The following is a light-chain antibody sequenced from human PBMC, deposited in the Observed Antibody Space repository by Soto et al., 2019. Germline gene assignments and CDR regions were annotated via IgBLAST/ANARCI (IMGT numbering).Light chain of an antibody. V-gene: IGKV1-5*03. J-gene: IGKJ1*01. CDR1: QSISSW. CDR2: KAS. Sequence: IQVTQSPSTLSASVGDRVTSTCRASQSISSWLAWYQQKPGKAPKLLIYKASTLKSGVPSRFSGSGSGTEFTLTISSLQPDDFATYYCQHYNSYSEAFGQGTKV. CDR3: QHYNSYSEA.